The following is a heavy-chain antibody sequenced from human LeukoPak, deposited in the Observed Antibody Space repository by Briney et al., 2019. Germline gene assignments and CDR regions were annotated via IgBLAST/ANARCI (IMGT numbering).Heavy chain of an antibody. V-gene: IGHV3-11*01. CDR2: ISSSGSTI. CDR3: AREAGYCSSTSCYKAAIDY. CDR1: GFTFSDYY. J-gene: IGHJ4*02. Sequence: GGSLRLSCAASGFTFSDYYMSWIRQAPGKGLEWVSYISSSGSTIYYADSVKGRFTISRDNAKNSLYLQMNSLRAGDTAVYYCAREAGYCSSTSCYKAAIDYWGQGTLVTVSS. D-gene: IGHD2-2*02.